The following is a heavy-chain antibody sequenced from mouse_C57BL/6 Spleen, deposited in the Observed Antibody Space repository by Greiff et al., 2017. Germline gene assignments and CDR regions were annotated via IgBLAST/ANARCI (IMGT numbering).Heavy chain of an antibody. Sequence: QVQLQQPGAELVMPGASVKLSCKASGYTFTSYWMHWVKQRPGQGLEWIGEIDPSDSYTNYNQKFKGKSTLTVDKSSSTAYMQLSSLTSEDSAVYYCARGRYGSFMDYWGKGTSVTVSS. V-gene: IGHV1-69*01. CDR3: ARGRYGSFMDY. CDR1: GYTFTSYW. D-gene: IGHD1-1*01. CDR2: IDPSDSYT. J-gene: IGHJ4*01.